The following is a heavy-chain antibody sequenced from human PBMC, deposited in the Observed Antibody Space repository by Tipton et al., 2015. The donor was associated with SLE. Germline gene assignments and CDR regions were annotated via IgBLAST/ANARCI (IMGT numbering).Heavy chain of an antibody. V-gene: IGHV4-31*03. Sequence: LSLTCTVSSGSITTNTYYWAWIRQSPGKGLEWIGYISYSGTTYYNPSLKSRVTISGDTSKNQVSLRLTSVSAEDTAVYYCARMRSRHFDYWGQGTLVTVSS. CDR2: ISYSGTT. CDR1: SGSITTNTYY. J-gene: IGHJ4*02. CDR3: ARMRSRHFDY.